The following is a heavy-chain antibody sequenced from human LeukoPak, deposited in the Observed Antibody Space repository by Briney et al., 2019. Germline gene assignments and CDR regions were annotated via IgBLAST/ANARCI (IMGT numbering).Heavy chain of an antibody. V-gene: IGHV3-48*03. CDR2: ISSSGSTI. Sequence: GGSLRLSCAASGFTFSSYEMNWVRQAPGKGLEWVSYISSSGSTIYYADSVKGRFTISRDNAKNSLYLQMNSLRAEDTAVYYCARGANGYRWFDPWGQGTLVTVSS. CDR3: ARGANGYRWFDP. CDR1: GFTFSSYE. J-gene: IGHJ5*02. D-gene: IGHD5-18*01.